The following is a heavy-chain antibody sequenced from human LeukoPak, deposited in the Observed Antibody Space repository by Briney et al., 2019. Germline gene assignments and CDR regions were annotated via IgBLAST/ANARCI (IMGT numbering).Heavy chain of an antibody. CDR1: GFTLSTYA. V-gene: IGHV3-53*05. J-gene: IGHJ4*02. CDR2: IYSDGST. Sequence: GGSLRLSCAASGFTLSTYAMSWVRQAPGKGMEWVSVIYSDGSTFYADSVKGRFTISRDNAKNTLFLQMNSLKPEDTAVYYCARGPWDYWGQGTLVTVSS. CDR3: ARGPWDY.